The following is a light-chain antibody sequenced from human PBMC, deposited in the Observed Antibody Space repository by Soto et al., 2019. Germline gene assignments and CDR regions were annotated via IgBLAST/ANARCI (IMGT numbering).Light chain of an antibody. Sequence: EIVLTQSPVTLSLTPGERATLSCRASQSVSRYLAWYQQKPDQAPRLLIYDAFNRATGIPDRFSGSGSGTDFTLTISRLEPEDFAVYFCQQYGSSRTFGQGTKVDIK. J-gene: IGKJ1*01. CDR2: DAF. V-gene: IGKV3-20*01. CDR3: QQYGSSRT. CDR1: QSVSRY.